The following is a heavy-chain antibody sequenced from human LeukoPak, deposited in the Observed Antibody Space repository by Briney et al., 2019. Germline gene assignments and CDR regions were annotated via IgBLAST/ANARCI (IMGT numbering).Heavy chain of an antibody. V-gene: IGHV3-7*01. CDR3: ARDQWWQFIAVAITSYFDR. D-gene: IGHD6-19*01. Sequence: PGGSLRLSCAASGFTVSSNYMSWVRQAPGKGLEWVANIKQDGSEKYYVDSVKGRFTISRDNAKNSLFLQMNNVRTEDTAVYYCARDQWWQFIAVAITSYFDRWGLGALVTVSS. CDR2: IKQDGSEK. CDR1: GFTVSSNY. J-gene: IGHJ4*02.